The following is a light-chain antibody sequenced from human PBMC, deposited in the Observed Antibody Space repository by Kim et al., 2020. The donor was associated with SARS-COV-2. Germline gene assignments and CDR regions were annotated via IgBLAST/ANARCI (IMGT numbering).Light chain of an antibody. J-gene: IGKJ4*01. Sequence: EVVLTQSPATLSLSPGERATLSCRASQSVGSSSAWYQQRPGQPPRLLIYDASNRATGIPARFSGSGSGTDFTLTISNLKPEDVAVYYCQQGDNWALTFGEGTKVDIK. CDR2: DAS. CDR1: QSVGSS. V-gene: IGKV3-11*01. CDR3: QQGDNWALT.